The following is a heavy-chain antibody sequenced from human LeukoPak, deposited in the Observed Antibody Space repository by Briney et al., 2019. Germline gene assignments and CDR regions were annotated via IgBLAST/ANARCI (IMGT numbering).Heavy chain of an antibody. CDR2: IYSSGSI. V-gene: IGHV4-4*07. J-gene: IGHJ4*02. D-gene: IGHD5-12*01. CDR1: GGSISGYF. CDR3: AREPTSGREPTSGRPLDY. Sequence: SETLSLTCTVSGGSISGYFWSWIRQPAGKGLEWIGRIYSSGSINYNPSLKSRVTMPLDTSKNHLSLNLSSVTAADTAVYYCAREPTSGREPTSGRPLDYWGQGTLVTVSS.